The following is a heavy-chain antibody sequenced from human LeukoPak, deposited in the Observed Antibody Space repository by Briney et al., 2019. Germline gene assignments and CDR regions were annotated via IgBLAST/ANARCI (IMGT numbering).Heavy chain of an antibody. CDR1: GFTFSSYD. CDR2: IGTAGDT. J-gene: IGHJ4*02. V-gene: IGHV3-13*01. D-gene: IGHD6-19*01. Sequence: PGGSLRPSCAASGFTFSSYDMHWVRQATGKGLEWVSAIGTAGDTYYPGSVKGRFTISRENAKNSLYLQMNSLRAEDTAVYYCARAASDSGWRHYDYWGQGTLVTVSS. CDR3: ARAASDSGWRHYDY.